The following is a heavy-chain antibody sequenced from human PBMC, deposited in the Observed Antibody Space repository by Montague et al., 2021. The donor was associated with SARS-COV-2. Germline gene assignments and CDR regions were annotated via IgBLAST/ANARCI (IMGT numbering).Heavy chain of an antibody. D-gene: IGHD3-3*01. CDR1: GGSSSSDY. J-gene: IGHJ5*02. CDR2: ISYSGST. CDR3: ARGNARITIFGVAARWFDP. V-gene: IGHV4-59*08. Sequence: SETLSLTCTVSGGSSSSDYWSWIRQPPGKGLEWIGYISYSGSTTYNPSLKSRVTISVDTSKNQFSLKLSSVTAADTAVYYCARGNARITIFGVAARWFDPWGQGTLVTVSS.